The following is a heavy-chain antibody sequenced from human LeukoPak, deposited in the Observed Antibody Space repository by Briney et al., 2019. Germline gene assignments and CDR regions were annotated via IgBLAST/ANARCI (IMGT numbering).Heavy chain of an antibody. J-gene: IGHJ4*02. Sequence: GGSLRLSCAASGLTFSNYWMHWVRQAPGEGLVWVSSIKRDGSITTYADSVKGRFTISRDNAKNTLYLQMNSLRAEDTAVYYCGTSDYGADFDYWGQGTLVTVSS. CDR3: GTSDYGADFDY. CDR1: GLTFSNYW. D-gene: IGHD4-17*01. V-gene: IGHV3-74*01. CDR2: IKRDGSIT.